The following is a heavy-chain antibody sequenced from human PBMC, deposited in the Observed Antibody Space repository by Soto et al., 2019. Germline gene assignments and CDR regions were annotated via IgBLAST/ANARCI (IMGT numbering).Heavy chain of an antibody. Sequence: QVQLQESGPGLVKPSETLSLTCTVSGGSISSYYWSWIRQPPGKGLEWIGYIYYSGSTNYNPSLKSRVTISVDTSKNQFSLKLSSVTAADTAVYYCARVPTLPGIIRDAFDIWGQGTMVTVSS. CDR2: IYYSGST. V-gene: IGHV4-59*01. J-gene: IGHJ3*02. CDR1: GGSISSYY. D-gene: IGHD2-21*01. CDR3: ARVPTLPGIIRDAFDI.